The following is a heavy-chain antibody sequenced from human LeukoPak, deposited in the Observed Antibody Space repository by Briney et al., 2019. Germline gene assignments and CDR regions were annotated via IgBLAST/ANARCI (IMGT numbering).Heavy chain of an antibody. J-gene: IGHJ4*02. CDR2: IDPSDSYT. Sequence: GESLKISCQGSGYSFTSYWSSWVRQMPGKGLEWMGRIDPSDSYTNYSPSFQGHVTISADKSISTAYLQWSSLKASDTAMYYCARQGHSSGWHFDYWGQGTLVTVSS. V-gene: IGHV5-10-1*01. CDR1: GYSFTSYW. CDR3: ARQGHSSGWHFDY. D-gene: IGHD6-19*01.